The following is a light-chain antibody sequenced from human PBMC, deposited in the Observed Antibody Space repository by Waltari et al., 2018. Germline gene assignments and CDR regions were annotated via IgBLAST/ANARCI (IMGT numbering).Light chain of an antibody. CDR2: GSS. V-gene: IGKV3-15*01. Sequence: EIVLTQSPATLSASPGERATLSCRASQSVSSSLAWYQQKPGQVPRLLIYGSSTRATGIPSRFSGSGSGTEFTLTISSLQSEDFAVYYCQQYNNWPPWTFGQGTKVEIK. CDR1: QSVSSS. CDR3: QQYNNWPPWT. J-gene: IGKJ1*01.